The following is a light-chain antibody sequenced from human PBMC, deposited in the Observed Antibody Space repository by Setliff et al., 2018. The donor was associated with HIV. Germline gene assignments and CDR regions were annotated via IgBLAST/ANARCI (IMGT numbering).Light chain of an antibody. CDR1: SSDVGAYNY. CDR2: DVS. Sequence: SVLTQPASVSGSPGQSITISCTGTSSDVGAYNYVSWYQQYPAKAPKLMIYDVSVRPSGVSTRFSGSKSGNTASLTISGLQAEDEADYYCSSYTSINARVFGTGTKVTVL. CDR3: SSYTSINARV. V-gene: IGLV2-14*03. J-gene: IGLJ1*01.